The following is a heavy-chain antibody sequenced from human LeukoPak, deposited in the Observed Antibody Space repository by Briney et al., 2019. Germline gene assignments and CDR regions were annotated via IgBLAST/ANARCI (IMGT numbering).Heavy chain of an antibody. CDR1: GFTFKNYY. CDR2: ISSRGSVT. CDR3: ATTGYETDY. D-gene: IGHD5-12*01. V-gene: IGHV3-11*01. Sequence: GGSLRLAWAASGFTFKNYYMSWIRQATGKAPDWVSYISSRGSVTKYIGSVEGRFTISRDNARNSLYLQLDSLRAEDTAVYYCATTGYETDYWGQGTLVIVSS. J-gene: IGHJ4*02.